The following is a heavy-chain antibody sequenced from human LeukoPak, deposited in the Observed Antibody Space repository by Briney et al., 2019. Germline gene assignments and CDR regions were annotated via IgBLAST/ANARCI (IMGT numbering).Heavy chain of an antibody. CDR2: ISWDGGST. CDR3: AKDYDSSGYYSWPED. CDR1: GFTFDDYA. Sequence: PGGSLRLSCAASGFTFDDYAMHWVRQAPGKGLEWVSLISWDGGSTYYADSVKGRFTISRDNSKNSLYLQMNSLRAEDTALYYCAKDYDSSGYYSWPEDWGQGTLVTVSS. J-gene: IGHJ4*02. V-gene: IGHV3-43D*03. D-gene: IGHD3-22*01.